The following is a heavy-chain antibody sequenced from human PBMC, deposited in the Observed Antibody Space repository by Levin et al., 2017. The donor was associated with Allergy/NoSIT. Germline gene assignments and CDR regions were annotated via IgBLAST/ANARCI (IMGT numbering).Heavy chain of an antibody. J-gene: IGHJ5*02. CDR2: IWYDGSNK. Sequence: GGSLRLSCAASGFTFSSYGMHWVRQAPGKGLEWVAVIWYDGSNKYYADSVKGRFTISRDNSKNTLYLQMNSLRAEDTAVYYCARDADYGGNSVGGWFDPWGQGTLVTVSS. V-gene: IGHV3-33*01. CDR1: GFTFSSYG. CDR3: ARDADYGGNSVGGWFDP. D-gene: IGHD4-23*01.